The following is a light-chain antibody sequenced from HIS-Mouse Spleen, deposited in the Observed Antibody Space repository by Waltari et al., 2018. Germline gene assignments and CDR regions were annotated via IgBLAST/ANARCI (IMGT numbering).Light chain of an antibody. CDR2: DNK. Sequence: QSVLTQPPSVSAAPGQKVTISCSGSSSNIGNNYVSWYQQLPATDPKPLIYDNKKGPPGIPDRFSGSKSGTSATLGITGLQTGDEADYYCGTWDSSLSAVVFGGGTKLTVL. CDR1: SSNIGNNY. J-gene: IGLJ2*01. CDR3: GTWDSSLSAVV. V-gene: IGLV1-51*01.